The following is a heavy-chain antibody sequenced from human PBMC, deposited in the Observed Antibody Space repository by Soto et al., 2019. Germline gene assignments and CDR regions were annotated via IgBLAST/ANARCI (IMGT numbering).Heavy chain of an antibody. V-gene: IGHV4-30-2*01. Sequence: SATLSLTCAVSGGSISSGGYSWSWIRQPPGKGLEWIGYIYHSGSTYYNPSLKSRVTISVDRSKNQFSLKLSSVTAADTAVYYCARGSASSSWYVVDYWGQGTLVTVSS. D-gene: IGHD6-13*01. CDR2: IYHSGST. J-gene: IGHJ4*02. CDR3: ARGSASSSWYVVDY. CDR1: GGSISSGGYS.